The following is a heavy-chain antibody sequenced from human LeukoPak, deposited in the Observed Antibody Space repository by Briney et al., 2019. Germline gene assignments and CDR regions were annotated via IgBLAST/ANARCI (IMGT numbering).Heavy chain of an antibody. Sequence: GGSLRLTCAGSGFSFSYYVMHWVRQAPGKGLEWVALIATDGGERYYADSVKGRFTISRDNSKNTLYVQMNSLRPEDTAIYYCARARGDSSPASRYFDYWGQGAPVTVSS. CDR2: IATDGGER. D-gene: IGHD5-18*01. CDR1: GFSFSYYV. V-gene: IGHV3-30-3*01. CDR3: ARARGDSSPASRYFDY. J-gene: IGHJ4*02.